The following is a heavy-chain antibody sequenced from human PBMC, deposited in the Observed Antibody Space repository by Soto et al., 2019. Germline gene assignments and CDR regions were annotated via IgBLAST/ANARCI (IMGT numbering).Heavy chain of an antibody. CDR2: IYPSDSDT. CDR3: ARGGVSTRTFDY. D-gene: IGHD3-3*01. CDR1: GYNFAGYW. Sequence: GESLKISCKGSGYNFAGYWIAWMRQMPGKGLELMGIIYPSDSDTRYRPSFQGQVTISADKSISSAYLQWSSLRASDTAMYYCARGGVSTRTFDYWGQGTPVTVSS. J-gene: IGHJ4*02. V-gene: IGHV5-51*01.